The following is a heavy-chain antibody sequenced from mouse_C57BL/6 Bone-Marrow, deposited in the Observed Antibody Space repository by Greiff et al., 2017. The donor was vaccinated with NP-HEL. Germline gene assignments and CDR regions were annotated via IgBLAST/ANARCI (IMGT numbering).Heavy chain of an antibody. CDR3: ARSDSITTVSRDWYFDV. V-gene: IGHV1-54*01. CDR1: GYAFTNYL. D-gene: IGHD1-1*01. CDR2: INPGSGGT. J-gene: IGHJ1*03. Sequence: VQLQESGAELVRPGTSVKVSCKASGYAFTNYLIEWVKQRPGQGLEWIGVINPGSGGTNYNEKFKGKATLTADKSSSTAYMQLSSLTSEDSAVYFCARSDSITTVSRDWYFDVWGTGTTVTVSS.